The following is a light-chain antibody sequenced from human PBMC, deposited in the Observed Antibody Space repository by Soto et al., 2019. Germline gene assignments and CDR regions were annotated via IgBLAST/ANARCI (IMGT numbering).Light chain of an antibody. CDR1: QTVSRS. CDR2: GAS. CDR3: QQYSDWPPYT. Sequence: VLTQAQAILSVSPGERATLSCRARQTVSRSLAWYQQKPGQAPSLLIYGASMRATGVPDRFSSSGSGTDFTLTIRSLQSEDFAVYYCQQYSDWPPYTFGQGTKVEIK. V-gene: IGKV3-15*01. J-gene: IGKJ2*01.